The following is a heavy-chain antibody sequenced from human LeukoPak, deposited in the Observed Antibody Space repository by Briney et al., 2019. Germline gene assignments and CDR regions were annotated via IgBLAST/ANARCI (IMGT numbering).Heavy chain of an antibody. CDR1: GYTFTSYV. V-gene: IGHV1-18*01. CDR2: ISAYNGNT. Sequence: ASVKVSCKASGYTFTSYVISWVGQARGQGLEWMGWISAYNGNTNYAQKLQGRVTMTTDTSTSTAYMELRSLRSDDTAVYYCARDLRYGSGSYPWGQGTLVTVSS. CDR3: ARDLRYGSGSYP. J-gene: IGHJ5*02. D-gene: IGHD3-10*01.